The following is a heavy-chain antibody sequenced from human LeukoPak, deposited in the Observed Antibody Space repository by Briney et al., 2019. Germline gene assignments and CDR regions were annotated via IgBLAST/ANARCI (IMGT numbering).Heavy chain of an antibody. CDR1: GGTISSYY. D-gene: IGHD6-6*01. CDR2: INYSGST. CDR3: ARHPASRSLLAAPGAFDI. V-gene: IGHV4-59*08. Sequence: SETLSLTCTVSGGTISSYYWSWIRQPPGKGLEWIGYINYSGSTNYNPSLKSRVTISVDTSKNQFSLKLTSVTAADTAVYYCARHPASRSLLAAPGAFDIWGQGTMVTVSS. J-gene: IGHJ3*02.